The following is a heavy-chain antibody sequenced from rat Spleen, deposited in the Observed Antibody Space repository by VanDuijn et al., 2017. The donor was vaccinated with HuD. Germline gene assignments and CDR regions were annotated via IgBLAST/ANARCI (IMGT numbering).Heavy chain of an antibody. CDR2: ISTGDDDT. J-gene: IGHJ2*01. CDR1: GFTFNDFD. Sequence: EVQLVESGGGLVQPGRSLKLSCAASGFTFNDFDMAWVRQAPTKGLEWVASISTGDDDTYYRDSVKGRFTISRDDEESTLYLQMDSLRSEDTATYFCARLGGLRNWFAYWGQGVMVTVSS. V-gene: IGHV5S23*01. D-gene: IGHD4-3*01. CDR3: ARLGGLRNWFAY.